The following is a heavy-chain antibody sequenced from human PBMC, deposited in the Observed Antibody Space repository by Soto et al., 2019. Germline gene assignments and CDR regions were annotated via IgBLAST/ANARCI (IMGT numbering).Heavy chain of an antibody. D-gene: IGHD3-10*01. CDR2: IYYSGST. Sequence: SETLSLTCTGSGGSINSYYWSWIRQPPGKGLEWIGYIYYSGSTNYNPSLKSRVTISVDTSKNQFSLKLSSVTAADTAVYYCARRYGSAFDIWGQGTMVT. CDR3: ARRYGSAFDI. J-gene: IGHJ3*02. V-gene: IGHV4-59*08. CDR1: GGSINSYY.